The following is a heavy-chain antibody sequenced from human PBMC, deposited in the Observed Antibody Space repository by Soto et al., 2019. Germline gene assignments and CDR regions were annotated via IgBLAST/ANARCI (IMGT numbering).Heavy chain of an antibody. CDR2: IHYSGSA. CDR3: ARDSYFDLKRGGYYYYAMDV. J-gene: IGHJ6*02. V-gene: IGHV4-61*01. CDR1: VGSVNSGSYY. Sequence: QVQLQESGPGLVKPSETLSLTCTVSVGSVNSGSYYWSWIRQPPGKGLEWVGHIHYSGSATYNPSLQSRVTILVDTSKDQFSLKLTSVTAADTAVYYCARDSYFDLKRGGYYYYAMDVWGQGTTVTVSS. D-gene: IGHD3-10*01.